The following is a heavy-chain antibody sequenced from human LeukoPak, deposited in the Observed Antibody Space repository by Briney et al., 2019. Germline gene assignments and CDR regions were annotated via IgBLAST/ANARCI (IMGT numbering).Heavy chain of an antibody. J-gene: IGHJ3*02. Sequence: GGSLRLSCAAPGITISSYWMSWVRQAPGKGLEWVANIKEDGSEKYYVDSVKGRFTISRDNAKKSLYLQMNRLRAEDTAVYYCEAFYYDESGWGDAFDMWGQGTMVTVSS. CDR3: EAFYYDESGWGDAFDM. CDR2: IKEDGSEK. V-gene: IGHV3-7*01. D-gene: IGHD3-16*01. CDR1: GITISSYW.